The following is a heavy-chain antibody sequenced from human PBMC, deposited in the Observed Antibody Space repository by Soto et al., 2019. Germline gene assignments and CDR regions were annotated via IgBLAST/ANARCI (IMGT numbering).Heavy chain of an antibody. CDR1: GFIFKNYA. CDR2: ITRDGYNK. CDR3: TKSSGGSSSVGMDY. J-gene: IGHJ4*02. V-gene: IGHV3-30*04. D-gene: IGHD6-6*01. Sequence: GGSLRLSCAVSGFIFKNYALNWVRQAPGKGLEWVASITRDGYNKYYADAVKGRFTISRDNSKNTLSLQMTALRVEDSSVYYCTKSSGGSSSVGMDYWGPGTLVTVSS.